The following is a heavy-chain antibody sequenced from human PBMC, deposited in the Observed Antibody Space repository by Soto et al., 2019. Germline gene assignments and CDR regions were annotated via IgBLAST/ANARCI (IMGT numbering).Heavy chain of an antibody. V-gene: IGHV1-18*01. Sequence: QVQLVQSGAEVKKPGASVKVSCKASGYTFTSYGISWVRQAPGQGPEWMGWISAYNGNTNYAQKLQGRVTMTTDTSTSTAYMELRSLRSDDTAVYYCARDRVVTPLGRGRGYWFDPWGQGTLVTVSS. D-gene: IGHD2-21*02. CDR1: GYTFTSYG. J-gene: IGHJ5*02. CDR2: ISAYNGNT. CDR3: ARDRVVTPLGRGRGYWFDP.